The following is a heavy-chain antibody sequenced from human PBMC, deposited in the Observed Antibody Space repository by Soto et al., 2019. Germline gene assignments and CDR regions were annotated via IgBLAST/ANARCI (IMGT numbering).Heavy chain of an antibody. D-gene: IGHD3-22*01. Sequence: SETLSLTCSVSGGSITFNEYWSWIRQPPGKGLEWIGYIYYSGSTYYNPSLKSRVTISVDTSKNQFSLKLSSVTAADTAVYYCATDESGFYYYGMDVWGQGTTVTVSS. CDR2: IYYSGST. V-gene: IGHV4-30-4*01. J-gene: IGHJ6*02. CDR1: GGSITFNEY. CDR3: ATDESGFYYYGMDV.